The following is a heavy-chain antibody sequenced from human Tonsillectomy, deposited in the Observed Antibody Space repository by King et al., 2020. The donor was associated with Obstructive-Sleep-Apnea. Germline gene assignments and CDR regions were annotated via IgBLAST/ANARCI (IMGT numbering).Heavy chain of an antibody. Sequence: QLVQSGAEVKKPGASVKVSCKASGYTFTSYYLHWVRQAPGQGLEWMGRINPSCGSTSYAQKFKDRVTMTRDTSTSTVYMELSSLRSEDTAVYYCARDRTIFGAGEDDYWGQGTLVTVSS. CDR2: INPSCGST. CDR3: ARDRTIFGAGEDDY. D-gene: IGHD3-3*01. V-gene: IGHV1-46*01. CDR1: GYTFTSYY. J-gene: IGHJ4*02.